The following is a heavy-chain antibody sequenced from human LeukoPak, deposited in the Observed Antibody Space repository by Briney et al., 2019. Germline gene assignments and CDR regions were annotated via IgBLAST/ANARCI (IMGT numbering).Heavy chain of an antibody. J-gene: IGHJ3*02. V-gene: IGHV3-23*01. Sequence: PGGSLRLSCAASRFTFTNYAMNWVRQAPGKGLEWVSFISGDGGSTYYADSLKGRFTISRDNSKNTLYLQMDSLGAEDTAIYYCAKDGGELRGSFDIWGQGTMVTVSS. CDR1: RFTFTNYA. CDR2: ISGDGGST. CDR3: AKDGGELRGSFDI. D-gene: IGHD1-26*01.